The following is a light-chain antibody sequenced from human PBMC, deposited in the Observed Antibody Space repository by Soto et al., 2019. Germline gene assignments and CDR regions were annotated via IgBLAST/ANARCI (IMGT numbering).Light chain of an antibody. CDR1: QSVSSRH. V-gene: IGKV3-20*01. J-gene: IGKJ1*01. CDR3: QQYGNSRWT. Sequence: EIVLTQSPGTLSLSPGERATLSCRASQSVSSRHLAWYQQNPGQAPRLLISGASTRATGIPDRFSGSGSGTDFTLTISRLEPEDFAVYYCQQYGNSRWTFGQGTKVEIK. CDR2: GAS.